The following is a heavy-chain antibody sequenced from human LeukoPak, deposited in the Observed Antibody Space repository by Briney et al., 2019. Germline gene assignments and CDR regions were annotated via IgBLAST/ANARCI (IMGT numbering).Heavy chain of an antibody. J-gene: IGHJ6*02. D-gene: IGHD1-20*01. Sequence: GGSLRLSCPASGFTFSSYDMHWVRQATGKGLEWVSAIDAAGATYYAGSVRGRFIISRGNAKNSFYLQLNSLRAEDTAVYYCAGVMTGSLGRYGMDVWGQGTTVTVSS. CDR1: GFTFSSYD. CDR3: AGVMTGSLGRYGMDV. CDR2: IDAAGAT. V-gene: IGHV3-13*01.